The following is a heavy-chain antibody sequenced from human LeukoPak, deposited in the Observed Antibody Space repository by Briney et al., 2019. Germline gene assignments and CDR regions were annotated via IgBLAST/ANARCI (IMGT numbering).Heavy chain of an antibody. D-gene: IGHD3-22*01. CDR1: GFTFDDYA. Sequence: GRSLRLSCAASGFTFDDYAMHWVRQAPGKGLEWVSGISWNSGSIGYADSVKGRFTISRDNAKNSLYLQMNSLRVEDTAVYYCARSYYYDSSGYFHGDYWGQGTLVTVSS. CDR2: ISWNSGSI. CDR3: ARSYYYDSSGYFHGDY. J-gene: IGHJ4*02. V-gene: IGHV3-9*01.